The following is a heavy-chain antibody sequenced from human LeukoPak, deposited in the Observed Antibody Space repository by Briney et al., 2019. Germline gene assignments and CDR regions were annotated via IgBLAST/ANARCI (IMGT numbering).Heavy chain of an antibody. CDR2: IYPDDSDT. J-gene: IGHJ4*02. CDR1: GYSFTSHW. Sequence: GESLKISCKGSGYSFTSHWIAWVRQMPGKGLEWMGIIYPDDSDTRYSPSFQGQVTISADTSISTVYIQWSSLQASDTAMYYCARALYGSSRYFLDYWGQGTLVTVSS. D-gene: IGHD6-13*01. CDR3: ARALYGSSRYFLDY. V-gene: IGHV5-51*01.